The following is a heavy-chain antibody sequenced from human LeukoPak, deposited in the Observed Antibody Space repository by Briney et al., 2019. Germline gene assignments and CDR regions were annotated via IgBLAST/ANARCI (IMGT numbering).Heavy chain of an antibody. CDR1: GFTFSSYG. CDR2: IWYDGSNK. J-gene: IGHJ4*02. D-gene: IGHD4-17*01. CDR3: ASDYGDFFDFDY. V-gene: IGHV3-33*01. Sequence: PGRSLRLSCAASGFTFSSYGMHWVRQAPGKGLEWVAVIWYDGSNKYYAGSVKGRFTISRDNSKNTLYLQMNSLRAEDTAVYYCASDYGDFFDFDYWGQGTLVTVSS.